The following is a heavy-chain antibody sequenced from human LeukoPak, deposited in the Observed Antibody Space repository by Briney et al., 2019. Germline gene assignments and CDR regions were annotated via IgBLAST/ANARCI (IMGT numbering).Heavy chain of an antibody. D-gene: IGHD5-24*01. Sequence: NASETLSLTCTVSGGSISIYYWSWIRHPPGKGLEWIGYIYYSGSTNYNPSLKSRVTISVDTSKSQFSLKLSSVTAADTAVYYCARAPPGMATESWGQGTLVTVSS. CDR2: IYYSGST. J-gene: IGHJ5*02. V-gene: IGHV4-59*01. CDR1: GGSISIYY. CDR3: ARAPPGMATES.